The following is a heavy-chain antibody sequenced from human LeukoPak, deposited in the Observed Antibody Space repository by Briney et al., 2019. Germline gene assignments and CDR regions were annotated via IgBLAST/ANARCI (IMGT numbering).Heavy chain of an antibody. CDR1: GFTFSTYA. CDR3: AKWHSSGWYDPVWFDP. V-gene: IGHV3-23*01. D-gene: IGHD6-19*01. Sequence: GGSLRLSCAASGFTFSTYAMSWVRQAPGKGLEWVSAISGSGSSPYYAGSVKGRFTISRDNSKNTLYLQMNSLRAEDTAVYYCAKWHSSGWYDPVWFDPWGQGTLVTVSS. J-gene: IGHJ5*02. CDR2: ISGSGSSP.